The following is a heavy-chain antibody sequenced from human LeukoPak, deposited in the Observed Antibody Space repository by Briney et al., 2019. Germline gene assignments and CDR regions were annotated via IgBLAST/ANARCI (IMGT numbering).Heavy chain of an antibody. Sequence: PSETLSLTCTVSGGSISSSSYYWGWIRQPPGKGLEWIGSIYYSGSTYYNPSLKSRVTISVDTSKNQFSLKLSSVTAADTAVYYCARGPYVVPAAIDWFDPWGQGTLVTVSS. CDR2: IYYSGST. V-gene: IGHV4-39*01. CDR3: ARGPYVVPAAIDWFDP. D-gene: IGHD2-2*02. CDR1: GGSISSSSYY. J-gene: IGHJ5*02.